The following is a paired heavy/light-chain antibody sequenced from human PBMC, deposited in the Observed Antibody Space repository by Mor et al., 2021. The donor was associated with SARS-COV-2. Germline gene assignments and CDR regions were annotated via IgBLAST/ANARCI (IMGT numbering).Heavy chain of an antibody. Sequence: QEQLVESGGGVVQRGGSLRLSCAASGLNFNIYPMHWVRQAPGKGLEWVAVISNDGNQKYYADSVKGRFTISRDNSKNTLFLQMTSLRPDDTAVYYCAGEGGYCSGGRCHTHYFDYWGQGTLVTVSS. CDR1: GLNFNIYP. J-gene: IGHJ4*02. CDR3: AGEGGYCSGGRCHTHYFDY. V-gene: IGHV3-30-3*01. D-gene: IGHD2-15*01. CDR2: ISNDGNQK.
Light chain of an antibody. V-gene: IGLV2-23*01. CDR2: EGN. CDR1: SSDVDSFYL. J-gene: IGLJ3*02. Sequence: QSALTQPASVSGSPGQSITISCTGSSSDVDSFYLVSWYQQLPSKAPHLVLYEGNKRPSEISDRFSGSRSGNTASLTISGLQPEDEAVYYCSSYAGFDTDVMFGGGTKLTVL. CDR3: SSYAGFDTDVM.